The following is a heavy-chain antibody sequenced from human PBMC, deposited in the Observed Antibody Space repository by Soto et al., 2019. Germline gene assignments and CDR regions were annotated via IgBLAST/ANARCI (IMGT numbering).Heavy chain of an antibody. J-gene: IGHJ6*02. CDR2: IIPIFGTE. V-gene: IGHV1-69*13. CDR1: GGTFSSYA. CDR3: ARSGSRRWNDYYYYYGMDV. Sequence: ASVKVSCKASGGTFSSYAISWVRQAPGQGLEWMGGIIPIFGTENYAQKFQGRVTITADESTSTAYMELSSLRSEDTAVYYCARSGSRRWNDYYYYYGMDVWGQGTTVTVSS. D-gene: IGHD1-1*01.